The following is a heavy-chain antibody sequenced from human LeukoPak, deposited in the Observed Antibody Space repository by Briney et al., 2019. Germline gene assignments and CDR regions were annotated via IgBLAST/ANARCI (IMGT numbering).Heavy chain of an antibody. D-gene: IGHD2-15*01. Sequence: GESLKISCQGSGYSFTSYWIGWVRQMPGKGLEWMGIIYPGDSDTRYSPSFQGQVTISADKSISTAYLQWSSLKASDTAMYYCARLPEGWFYSCYFDYWGQGTLVTVSS. V-gene: IGHV5-51*01. CDR2: IYPGDSDT. J-gene: IGHJ4*02. CDR3: ARLPEGWFYSCYFDY. CDR1: GYSFTSYW.